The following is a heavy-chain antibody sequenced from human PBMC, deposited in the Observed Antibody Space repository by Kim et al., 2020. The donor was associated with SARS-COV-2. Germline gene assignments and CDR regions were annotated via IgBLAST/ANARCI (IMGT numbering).Heavy chain of an antibody. V-gene: IGHV1-8*01. CDR3: ARERAISGRPLDP. CDR1: GYSFTSFE. J-gene: IGHJ5*02. CDR2: IHPMTGNT. D-gene: IGHD3-10*01. Sequence: ASVKVSCKASGYSFTSFEINWVRQAAGQGLEWMGWIHPMTGNTAYAQKFQGRVTMSRDTSTNTVYMDLSSLRADDTAVYYCARERAISGRPLDPWGQGTLVPVSS.